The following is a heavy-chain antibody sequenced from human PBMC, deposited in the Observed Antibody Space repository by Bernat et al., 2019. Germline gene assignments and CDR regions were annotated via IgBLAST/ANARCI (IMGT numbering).Heavy chain of an antibody. CDR2: ISYDGSNK. D-gene: IGHD6-6*01. Sequence: QVQLVESGGGVVQPGRSLRLSCAASGFTFSSYGMHWVRQAPGKGLEWVAVISYDGSNKYYADSVKGRFTISRDNSKNTLYLQMNSLRAEDTAVYYCAKSLELAARRFYGMDVWGQGTTVTVSS. CDR3: AKSLELAARRFYGMDV. J-gene: IGHJ6*02. CDR1: GFTFSSYG. V-gene: IGHV3-30*18.